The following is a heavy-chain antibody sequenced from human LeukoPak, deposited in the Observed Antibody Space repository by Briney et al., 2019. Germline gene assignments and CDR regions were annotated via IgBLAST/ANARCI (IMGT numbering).Heavy chain of an antibody. CDR2: MNPNSGNT. CDR3: ARFVSHYDFWSGTGYNWFDP. J-gene: IGHJ5*02. D-gene: IGHD3-3*01. V-gene: IGHV1-8*03. Sequence: GASVKVSCKASGYTFTSYDINWVRQATGQGLEWMGWMNPNSGNTGYAQKFQGRVTITRNTSISTAYMELSSLRSEDTAVYYCARFVSHYDFWSGTGYNWFDPWGQGTLVTVSS. CDR1: GYTFTSYD.